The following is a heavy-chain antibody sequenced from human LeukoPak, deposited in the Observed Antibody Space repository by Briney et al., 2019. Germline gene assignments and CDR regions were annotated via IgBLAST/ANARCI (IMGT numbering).Heavy chain of an antibody. J-gene: IGHJ3*02. CDR3: ARDLAGPPQEAFDI. CDR1: GLTFSSYW. Sequence: PGGSLRLSCAASGLTFSSYWMSWVRQAPGKGLVWVANIKQDGSEKHYVDSVTGRFTISRDNAKNSLYLQMNSLRADDTAVYYCARDLAGPPQEAFDIWGQGTMVTVSS. CDR2: IKQDGSEK. V-gene: IGHV3-7*01.